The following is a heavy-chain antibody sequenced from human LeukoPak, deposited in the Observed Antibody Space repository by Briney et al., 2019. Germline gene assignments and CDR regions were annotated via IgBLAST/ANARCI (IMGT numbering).Heavy chain of an antibody. Sequence: GGSLRLSCAASGFTVSMKYMSWVRQAPGKGLEWVSLIYSGDSTYYADSVKGRFTISRDNSKNTLYLQMNSLRAEDTAVFYCASRDSGVYPYFDYWGQGTLVTVSS. V-gene: IGHV3-53*01. CDR2: IYSGDST. D-gene: IGHD4-17*01. CDR3: ASRDSGVYPYFDY. J-gene: IGHJ4*02. CDR1: GFTVSMKY.